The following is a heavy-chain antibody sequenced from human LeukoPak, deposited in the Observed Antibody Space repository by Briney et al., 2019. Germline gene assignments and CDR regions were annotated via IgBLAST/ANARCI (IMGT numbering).Heavy chain of an antibody. CDR2: ISSSSSYI. V-gene: IGHV3-21*01. D-gene: IGHD1-26*01. CDR3: ARDLAGATTY. J-gene: IGHJ4*02. Sequence: PGGSLRLSCAASGFTFYNSGMGWVRQAPGKGLEWVSSISSSSSYIYYADSVKGRFTISRDNAKNSLYLQMNSLRAEDTAVYYCARDLAGATTYWGQGTLVTVSS. CDR1: GFTFYNSG.